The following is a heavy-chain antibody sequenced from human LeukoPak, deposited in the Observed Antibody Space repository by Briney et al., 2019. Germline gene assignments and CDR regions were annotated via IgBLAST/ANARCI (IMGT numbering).Heavy chain of an antibody. V-gene: IGHV1-69*13. CDR2: IIPIFGTA. Sequence: ASVKVSCKASGGTFSSYAISWVRQAPGQGLEWMGGIIPIFGTANYAQKFQGRVTITADESTSTAYMELSSLRSEDTAVHYCAKSEPSYYDSSGYYFDYWGQGTLVTVSS. CDR1: GGTFSSYA. J-gene: IGHJ4*02. D-gene: IGHD3-22*01. CDR3: AKSEPSYYDSSGYYFDY.